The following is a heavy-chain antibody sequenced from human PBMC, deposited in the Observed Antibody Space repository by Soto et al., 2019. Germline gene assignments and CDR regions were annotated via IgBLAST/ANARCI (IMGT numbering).Heavy chain of an antibody. CDR2: ISSSSSYT. V-gene: IGHV3-21*01. J-gene: IGHJ6*03. CDR3: ARRARPDFYYMDV. CDR1: GFTFSSYS. Sequence: GGSLRLSCAASGFTFSSYSMNWVRQAPGKGLEWVSSISSSSSYTYYADSVKGRFTISRDNAKNMLYLQMSGLRAEDMAVYYCARRARPDFYYMDVWGKGTTVTVSS. D-gene: IGHD6-6*01.